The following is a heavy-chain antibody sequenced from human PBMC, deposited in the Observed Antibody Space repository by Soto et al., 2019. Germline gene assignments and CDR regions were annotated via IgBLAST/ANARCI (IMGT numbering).Heavy chain of an antibody. J-gene: IGHJ6*02. D-gene: IGHD3-3*01. CDR2: IRSKAYGGTT. CDR1: GFTFGDYA. Sequence: GGSLRLSCTASGFTFGDYAMSWVRQAPGKGPEWVGFIRSKAYGGTTEYAASVKGRFTISRDDSKSIAYLQMNSLKTEDTAVYYCTRNRYDFWSGYPLYGMDVWGQGTTVTVSS. CDR3: TRNRYDFWSGYPLYGMDV. V-gene: IGHV3-49*04.